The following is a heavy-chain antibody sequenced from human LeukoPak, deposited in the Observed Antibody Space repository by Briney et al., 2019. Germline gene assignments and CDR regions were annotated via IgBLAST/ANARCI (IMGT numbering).Heavy chain of an antibody. V-gene: IGHV3-23*01. J-gene: IGHJ3*02. D-gene: IGHD6-13*01. CDR3: AKAPKATAGNGNAFDI. Sequence: GGSLRLSXAASGFTFSTYAMSWVRQAPGKGLEWVSVISGNGGTTYYVDSVKGRFTISRDNSKNTVYLEMNSLRADDTAEYYCAKAPKATAGNGNAFDIWGQGTMVTVSS. CDR1: GFTFSTYA. CDR2: ISGNGGTT.